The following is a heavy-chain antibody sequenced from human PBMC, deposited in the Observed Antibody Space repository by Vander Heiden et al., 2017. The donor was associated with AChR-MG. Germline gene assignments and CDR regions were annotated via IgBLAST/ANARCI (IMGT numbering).Heavy chain of an antibody. CDR2: ISWNSGSI. D-gene: IGHD3-22*01. Sequence: EVQLVESGGGLVQPGRSLRLSGDTPGFTFVDYAMHWVRQAPGKGLEWVSGISWNSGSIGYADSVKGRFTISRDNAKNSLYLQMNSLRAEDTALYYCAKGNYYDSSGHFDYWGQGTLVTVSS. CDR1: GFTFVDYA. CDR3: AKGNYYDSSGHFDY. J-gene: IGHJ4*02. V-gene: IGHV3-9*01.